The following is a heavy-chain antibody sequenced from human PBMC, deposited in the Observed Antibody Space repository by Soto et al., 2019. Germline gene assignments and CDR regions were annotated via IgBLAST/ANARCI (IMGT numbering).Heavy chain of an antibody. CDR3: ARRESSSYRWGFDP. V-gene: IGHV4-39*01. Sequence: SETLSLTCSVSGGSISSSSYYWGWIRQPPGKGLEWIGSIYYSGSTYYNPSLKSRVTISVDTSKNQFSLKLSSVTAADTAVYYCARRESSSYRWGFDPWGQGTLVTVSS. D-gene: IGHD6-13*01. J-gene: IGHJ5*02. CDR1: GGSISSSSYY. CDR2: IYYSGST.